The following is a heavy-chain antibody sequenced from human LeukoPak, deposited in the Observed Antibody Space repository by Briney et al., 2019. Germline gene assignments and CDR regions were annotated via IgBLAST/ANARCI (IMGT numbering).Heavy chain of an antibody. J-gene: IGHJ4*02. Sequence: PSETLSLTCSVSGGSFSGYYWSWIRQPPGKGLEWMGYIYYSASTKYNPPLKSRVTISLDTSNNQFSLKLSSVTAADTAVYYCARTDRGCDPDPYYFDYWGQGTLVTVSS. CDR3: ARTDRGCDPDPYYFDY. CDR2: IYYSAST. CDR1: GGSFSGYY. D-gene: IGHD2-15*01. V-gene: IGHV4-59*08.